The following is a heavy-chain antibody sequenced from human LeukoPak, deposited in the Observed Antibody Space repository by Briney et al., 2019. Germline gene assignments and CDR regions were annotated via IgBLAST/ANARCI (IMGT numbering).Heavy chain of an antibody. CDR2: IYYVGST. CDR3: AGAPFDGDWSTPNFDY. J-gene: IGHJ4*02. CDR1: GGSVSSSSFY. V-gene: IGHV4-39*01. D-gene: IGHD4-17*01. Sequence: SETLSLTCTVSGGSVSSSSFYWAWIRQPPGKGLECIGSIYYVGSTYYNPSLKSRVTISVDTSNNRFSLKLSSVTAADTAVYYCAGAPFDGDWSTPNFDYWGQGTLVTVSS.